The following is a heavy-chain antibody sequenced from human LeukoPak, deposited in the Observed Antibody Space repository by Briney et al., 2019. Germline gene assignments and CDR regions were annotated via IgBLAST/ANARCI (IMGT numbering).Heavy chain of an antibody. CDR3: AKAIVLLISGNAFDI. D-gene: IGHD2/OR15-2a*01. CDR1: GFTFRNYA. Sequence: GGSLRLSCAASGFTFRNYAMSWVRQAPGKGLEWVSGISGSGTNTYYADSVKGRFTISRDNSKNTLCVQMNSLRAEDAAVYYCAKAIVLLISGNAFDIWGQGTMVTVSS. J-gene: IGHJ3*02. CDR2: ISGSGTNT. V-gene: IGHV3-23*01.